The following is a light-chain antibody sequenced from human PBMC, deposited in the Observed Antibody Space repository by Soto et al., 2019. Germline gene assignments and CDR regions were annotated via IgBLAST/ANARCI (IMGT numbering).Light chain of an antibody. CDR2: SAS. Sequence: IQLTQSPSSLSASAGDRVTVTCRASQDINKFLAWFQQKPGKAPNLLIFSASTLQSAVPSRFSGGESGIDFTLTINSLQPEDFATYYCQQLKTYPYTFGQGTKLKIK. J-gene: IGKJ2*01. V-gene: IGKV1-9*01. CDR1: QDINKF. CDR3: QQLKTYPYT.